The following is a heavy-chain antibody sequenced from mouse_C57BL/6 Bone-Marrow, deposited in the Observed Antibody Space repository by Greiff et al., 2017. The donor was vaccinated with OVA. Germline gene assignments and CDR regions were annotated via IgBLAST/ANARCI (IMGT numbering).Heavy chain of an antibody. D-gene: IGHD2-3*01. V-gene: IGHV2-5*01. Sequence: VQLQESGPGLVQPSQSPSITCTVSGFSLTSYGVHWVRQSPGKGLEWLGVIWRGGSTDYNAAFMSRLSISKANSKSQVFLKMNMLQADDTAIYYCGKNWGWLLSFAYWGQGTLVTVSA. J-gene: IGHJ3*01. CDR1: GFSLTSYG. CDR2: IWRGGST. CDR3: GKNWGWLLSFAY.